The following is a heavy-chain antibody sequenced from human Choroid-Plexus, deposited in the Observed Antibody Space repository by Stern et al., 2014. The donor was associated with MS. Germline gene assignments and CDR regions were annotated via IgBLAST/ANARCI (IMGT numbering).Heavy chain of an antibody. CDR3: AKDRQWSTYFFDY. Sequence: GQLVQSGGGVAQPGRPLILSCAASGFTFSNFGMHWVRQAPGQGLEWVALISYDGSDKYYADAVKGRFTIFRDNSKNTLYMHMNSLRAEDTAVYYCAKDRQWSTYFFDYWGQGSLVTVSS. D-gene: IGHD2-15*01. CDR2: ISYDGSDK. V-gene: IGHV3-30*18. J-gene: IGHJ4*02. CDR1: GFTFSNFG.